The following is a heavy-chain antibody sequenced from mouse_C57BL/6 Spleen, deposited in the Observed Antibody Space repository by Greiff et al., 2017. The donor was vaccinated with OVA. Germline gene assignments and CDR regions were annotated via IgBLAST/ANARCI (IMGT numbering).Heavy chain of an antibody. CDR3: ARHEGGTSTGTFDY. D-gene: IGHD4-1*02. J-gene: IGHJ2*01. CDR2: FYPGSGSL. V-gene: IGHV1-62-2*01. CDR1: GYTITEYT. Sequence: QVQLQQSGAELVKPGASVKLSCKASGYTITEYTIHWVKQRSGQGLEWIGWFYPGSGSLKYNEQFKDKATLTADKSSSTVYMELRRLTSEDSAVYFGARHEGGTSTGTFDYWGQGTTLTVSS.